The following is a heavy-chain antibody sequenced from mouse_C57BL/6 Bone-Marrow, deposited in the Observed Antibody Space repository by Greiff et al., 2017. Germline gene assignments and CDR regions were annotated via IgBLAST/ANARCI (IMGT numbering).Heavy chain of an antibody. V-gene: IGHV5-6*01. CDR2: ISSGGSYT. Sequence: EVKLMESGGDLVKPGGSLKLSCAASGFTFSSYGMSWVRQTPDKRLEWVATISSGGSYTYYPDSVKGRFTISRDNAKNTLYLQMSSLKSEDTAMYYCARHGSDGYFPWGQGTLVTVSA. CDR3: ARHGSDGYFP. J-gene: IGHJ3*01. D-gene: IGHD2-3*01. CDR1: GFTFSSYG.